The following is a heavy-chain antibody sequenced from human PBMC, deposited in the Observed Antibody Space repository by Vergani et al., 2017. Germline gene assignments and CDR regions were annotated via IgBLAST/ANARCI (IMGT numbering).Heavy chain of an antibody. D-gene: IGHD3-16*01. V-gene: IGHV4-39*01. CDR2: IYNSGNG. J-gene: IGHJ2*01. Sequence: QMQLQESGPGLVKASETLSLTCTVSGDSIISRSYYWGWIRQHPGKGLEWIGSIYNSGNGDSSSSLKSLVTISADTSKNQFSLRLTSVTAADTAVYYCASGKYYSDSTSHFRGRYFDVWGRGTLVTVPS. CDR1: GDSIISRSYY. CDR3: ASGKYYSDSTSHFRGRYFDV.